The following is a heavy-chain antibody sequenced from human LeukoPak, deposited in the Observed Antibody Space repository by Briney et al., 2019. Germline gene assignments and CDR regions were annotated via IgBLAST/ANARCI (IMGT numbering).Heavy chain of an antibody. Sequence: KPSETLSLTCTASGGSISSNSYYWGWIRQPPGKGLEWIGSIYYSGITYYNPSLKSRVTISVDTSKNQFSLKLSSVTAADTAVYYCASWGATHHYFDSWGRGTLVTVSS. CDR1: GGSISSNSYY. D-gene: IGHD1-26*01. V-gene: IGHV4-39*01. J-gene: IGHJ4*02. CDR2: IYYSGIT. CDR3: ASWGATHHYFDS.